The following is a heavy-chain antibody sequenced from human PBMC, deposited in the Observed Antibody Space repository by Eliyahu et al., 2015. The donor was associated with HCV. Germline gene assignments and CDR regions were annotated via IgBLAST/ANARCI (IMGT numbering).Heavy chain of an antibody. J-gene: IGHJ4*02. V-gene: IGHV4-34*01. Sequence: QWGAGLLKPSETLSLTCAVYGGSFSGYYWSWIRQPPGKGLEWIGEINHSGSTNYNPSLKSRVTISVDTSKNQFSLKLSSVTAADTAVYYCARGYGSGSYPTDYWGQGTLVTVSS. D-gene: IGHD3-10*01. CDR2: INHSGST. CDR1: GGSFSGYY. CDR3: ARGYGSGSYPTDY.